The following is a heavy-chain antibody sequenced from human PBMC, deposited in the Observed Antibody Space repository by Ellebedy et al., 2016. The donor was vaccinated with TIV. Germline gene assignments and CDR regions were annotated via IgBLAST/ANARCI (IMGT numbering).Heavy chain of an antibody. CDR2: ISYSGDTA. V-gene: IGHV3-48*01. J-gene: IGHJ4*02. Sequence: PGGSLRLSCGVSGFTFSTYSMNWVRQAPGKGLQWLSYISYSGDTAYYADSVKGRFTISRDNAKNSLYLQMNSLTVEDSGVFYCAREGANSEGFPTYSFGSWGQGAQVTVSS. D-gene: IGHD1/OR15-1a*01. CDR1: GFTFSTYS. CDR3: AREGANSEGFPTYSFGS.